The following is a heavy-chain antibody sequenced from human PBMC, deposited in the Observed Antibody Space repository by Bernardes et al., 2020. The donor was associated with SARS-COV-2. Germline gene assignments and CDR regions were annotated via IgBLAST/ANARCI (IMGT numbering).Heavy chain of an antibody. CDR2: ISTDGSGT. CDR1: GFTFSNYD. D-gene: IGHD3-10*01. J-gene: IGHJ4*02. Sequence: GGSLRLSCAASGFTFSNYDMSWVRQAPGKGLEWVALISTDGSGTNYADSVKGRFTISRDNAKNTLYLQMNSLRADDTAVYYCARDIVYGSGSLDYWGQGTLVTVSS. V-gene: IGHV3-30*03. CDR3: ARDIVYGSGSLDY.